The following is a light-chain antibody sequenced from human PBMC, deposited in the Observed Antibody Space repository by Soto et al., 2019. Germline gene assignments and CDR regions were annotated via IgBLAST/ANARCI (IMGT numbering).Light chain of an antibody. CDR2: QDS. CDR3: QAWDSSTGV. Sequence: SYELTKPPSVSESPGQTASITCSGDKLGDKYACWYQQKPGQSPVLVIYQDSKRPSGIPERFSGSNSGNTATLTISGTQAMDEADYYCQAWDSSTGVFGTGTKLTVL. J-gene: IGLJ1*01. V-gene: IGLV3-1*01. CDR1: KLGDKY.